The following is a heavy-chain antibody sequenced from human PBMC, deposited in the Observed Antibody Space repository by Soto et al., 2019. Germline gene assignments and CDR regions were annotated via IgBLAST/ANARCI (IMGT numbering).Heavy chain of an antibody. V-gene: IGHV1-3*01. CDR1: AYTFTTYA. J-gene: IGHJ4*02. CDR2: VNAENGNT. Sequence: ASVKVSCNXSAYTFTTYAIHWVRQAPGQRLEWMGWVNAENGNTKYSQKFQGRVTITVDTSASTAYMEMSSLRSEDTAVYYCARDIFGLLTLGVSDFWGQGTLVTVSS. CDR3: ARDIFGLLTLGVSDF. D-gene: IGHD3-10*02.